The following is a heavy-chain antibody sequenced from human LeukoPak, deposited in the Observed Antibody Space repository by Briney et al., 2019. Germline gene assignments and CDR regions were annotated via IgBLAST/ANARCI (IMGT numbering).Heavy chain of an antibody. CDR3: AKDFYDILTGYYMSHYYYYMDV. Sequence: GGSLRLSCAASGFTFSSYAMSWVRQAPGKGLEWVSAISGSGGSTYYADSVKGRFTISRDNSKNTLYLQMNSLRAEDTAVYYCAKDFYDILTGYYMSHYYYYMDVWGKGTTVTISS. CDR1: GFTFSSYA. D-gene: IGHD3-9*01. CDR2: ISGSGGST. V-gene: IGHV3-23*01. J-gene: IGHJ6*03.